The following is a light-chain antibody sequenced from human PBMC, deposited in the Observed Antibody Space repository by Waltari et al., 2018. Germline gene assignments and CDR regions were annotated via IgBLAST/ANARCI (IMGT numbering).Light chain of an antibody. CDR3: QQYDISPLT. V-gene: IGKV3-20*01. Sequence: EIVLTQSPGTLSLSPGERATLSCRASPGVSRTLAWYQPKPGQAPRLLIYGAPTRATGIXEXXSGGGSGTXXSLTISRLEPEXXXXXXCQQYDISPLTFGGGTKVEIK. CDR1: PGVSRT. CDR2: GAP. J-gene: IGKJ4*01.